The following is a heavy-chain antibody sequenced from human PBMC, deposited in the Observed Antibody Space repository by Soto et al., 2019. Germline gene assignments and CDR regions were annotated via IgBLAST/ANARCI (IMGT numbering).Heavy chain of an antibody. D-gene: IGHD2-8*02. V-gene: IGHV3-23*01. CDR3: AKEDVSGAGLWLVSA. Sequence: DVQLLESGGGLVQPGGSLTLSCVASGFSVNKYAMIWVRQAPGKGQELVSGITSSGSSIQYTASVKGRFTISTDNSKNMVDLQMDYLRAEDTAMYYCAKEDVSGAGLWLVSAWGQGTPVTFS. J-gene: IGHJ5*02. CDR1: GFSVNKYA. CDR2: ITSSGSSI.